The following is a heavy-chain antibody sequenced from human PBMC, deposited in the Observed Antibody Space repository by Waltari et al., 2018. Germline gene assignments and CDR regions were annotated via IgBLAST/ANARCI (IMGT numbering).Heavy chain of an antibody. CDR3: ARGHEVGPIAAAGTFDY. D-gene: IGHD6-13*01. CDR2: ISSSSSTI. V-gene: IGHV3-48*01. Sequence: EVQLVESGGGLVQPGGSLRLSCAASGFTFSSYIMNWVRQAPGKGLEWVSYISSSSSTIYYADSVKGRFTISRDNAKNSLYLQMNSLRAEDTAVYYCARGHEVGPIAAAGTFDYWGQGTLVTVSS. CDR1: GFTFSSYI. J-gene: IGHJ4*02.